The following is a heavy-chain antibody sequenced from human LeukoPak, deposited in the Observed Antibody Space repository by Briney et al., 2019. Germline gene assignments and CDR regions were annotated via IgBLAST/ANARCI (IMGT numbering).Heavy chain of an antibody. J-gene: IGHJ4*02. Sequence: GASVKVSCKASGYTFTSYAMHWVRQAPGQRLEWMGWISAGNGNTKYSQKFQGRVTITRDTSASTAYMELSSLRSEDTAVYYCARGKLRYFDWCDYWGQGTLVTVSS. CDR2: ISAGNGNT. D-gene: IGHD3-9*01. CDR3: ARGKLRYFDWCDY. V-gene: IGHV1-3*01. CDR1: GYTFTSYA.